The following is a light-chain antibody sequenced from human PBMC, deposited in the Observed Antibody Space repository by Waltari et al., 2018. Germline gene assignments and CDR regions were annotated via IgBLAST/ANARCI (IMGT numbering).Light chain of an antibody. CDR1: SSAVGGYNY. Sequence: QSALTQPRSVSGSPGQSVTLSCTGTSSAVGGYNYVYWFQQHPGKAPKLMIHDVSKRPSGVPDRFSGSKSGNTASLTISGLQADDETDYYCCSYAGRYTWVFGGGTKLTVL. J-gene: IGLJ3*02. CDR2: DVS. CDR3: CSYAGRYTWV. V-gene: IGLV2-11*01.